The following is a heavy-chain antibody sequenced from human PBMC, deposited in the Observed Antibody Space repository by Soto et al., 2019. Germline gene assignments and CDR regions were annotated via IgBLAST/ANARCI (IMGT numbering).Heavy chain of an antibody. CDR2: IYYSGST. CDR1: GGSISSSSYY. V-gene: IGHV4-39*01. D-gene: IGHD3-3*01. CDR3: ARTSWTIFGVVAHWFDP. Sequence: QLQLQESGPGLVKPSETLSLTCTVSGGSISSSSYYWGWIRQPPGKGLEWIGGIYYSGSTSYNPSLNCLVSMSEDTSKNQLSLKLSSVTAADTAVYYCARTSWTIFGVVAHWFDPWGQGTLVTVSS. J-gene: IGHJ5*02.